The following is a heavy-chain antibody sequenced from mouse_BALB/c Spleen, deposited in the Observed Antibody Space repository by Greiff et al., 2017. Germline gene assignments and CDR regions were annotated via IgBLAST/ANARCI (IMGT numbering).Heavy chain of an antibody. D-gene: IGHD2-4*01. CDR3: AYMISAWFAY. J-gene: IGHJ3*01. V-gene: IGHV3-6*02. CDR1: GYSITCGYF. Sequence: VQLQQSGPGLVKPSQSLSLTCSVTGYSITCGYFWNWIRQFPGNKLEWLGYISYDGSNNYNPSLKNRISITRDTSKNQFFLKLNSVTTEDTATYYCAYMISAWFAYWGQGTRVTVSA. CDR2: ISYDGSN.